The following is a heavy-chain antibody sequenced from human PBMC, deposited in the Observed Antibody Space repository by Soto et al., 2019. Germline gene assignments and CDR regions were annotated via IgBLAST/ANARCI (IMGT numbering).Heavy chain of an antibody. CDR3: VRGISVNVLVQRDAPDKYYFDS. Sequence: PSETLSLTCAVYGGSFNDHYWTWIRQPSGKGLEWIGEVNHRGSTNYNPPLKSRVTISADTSKNQVSLKLTSVTAADTAVYYCVRGISVNVLVQRDAPDKYYFDSWGQGTLVTVSS. J-gene: IGHJ4*02. V-gene: IGHV4-34*01. CDR1: GGSFNDHY. D-gene: IGHD6-13*01. CDR2: VNHRGST.